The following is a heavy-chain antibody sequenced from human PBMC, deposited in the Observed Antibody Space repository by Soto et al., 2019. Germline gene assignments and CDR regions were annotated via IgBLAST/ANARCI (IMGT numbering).Heavy chain of an antibody. Sequence: GGSLRLSCAASGFTFSSYSMNWVRQAPGKGLEWVSSISSSSSYIYYADSVKGRFTISRDNAKNSLYLQMNSLRAEDTAVYYCARRYIVATSFDIWGQGTMVTVSS. D-gene: IGHD5-12*01. V-gene: IGHV3-21*01. CDR1: GFTFSSYS. CDR2: ISSSSSYI. J-gene: IGHJ3*02. CDR3: ARRYIVATSFDI.